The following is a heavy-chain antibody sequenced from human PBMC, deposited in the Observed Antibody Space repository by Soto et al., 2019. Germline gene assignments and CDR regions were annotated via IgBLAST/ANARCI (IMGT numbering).Heavy chain of an antibody. D-gene: IGHD4-17*01. Sequence: NPSETLSLTCTVSGGSITSHYWTWIRQPPGKRLEWIAYISDTRGSSYNPSLKSRGTISVDRSKNQFSPKLSSVTAADTAVYYCASQNYGDSDYWGQGTLVTVSS. CDR1: GGSITSHY. V-gene: IGHV4-59*11. J-gene: IGHJ4*02. CDR3: ASQNYGDSDY. CDR2: ISDTRGS.